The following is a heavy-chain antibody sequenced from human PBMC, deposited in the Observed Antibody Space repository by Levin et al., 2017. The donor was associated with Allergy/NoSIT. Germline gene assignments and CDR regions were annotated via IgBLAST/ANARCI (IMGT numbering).Heavy chain of an antibody. CDR3: AKDLMGGYCTNGVCYTFDY. D-gene: IGHD2-8*01. CDR1: GFTFSSYA. CDR2: ISGSGGST. Sequence: GESLKISCAASGFTFSSYAMSWVRQAPGKGLEWVSAISGSGGSTYYADSVKGRFTISRVNSKNTLYLKMNSLRAEDTAVYYCAKDLMGGYCTNGVCYTFDYWGQGTLVTVSS. J-gene: IGHJ4*02. V-gene: IGHV3-23*01.